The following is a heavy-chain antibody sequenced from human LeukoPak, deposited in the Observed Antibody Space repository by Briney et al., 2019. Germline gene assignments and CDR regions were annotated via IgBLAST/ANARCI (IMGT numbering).Heavy chain of an antibody. J-gene: IGHJ6*02. Sequence: SETLFLTCTVSGGSISSYYWSWIRQPPGKGLEWIGYIYYSGSTNYNPSLKSRVTISVDTSKNQFSLKLSSVTAADTAVYYCASGEQQPFMDVWGQGTTVTVSS. CDR3: ASGEQQPFMDV. CDR1: GGSISSYY. D-gene: IGHD6-13*01. CDR2: IYYSGST. V-gene: IGHV4-59*01.